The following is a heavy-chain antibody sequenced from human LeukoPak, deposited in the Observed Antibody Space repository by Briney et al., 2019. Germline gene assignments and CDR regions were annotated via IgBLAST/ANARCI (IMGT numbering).Heavy chain of an antibody. V-gene: IGHV1-2*02. CDR3: AREGEYSGYVGLFDY. D-gene: IGHD5-12*01. Sequence: ASVKVSCKASGYTFSGYYMHWVRQAPGQGLEWMGWINPNSGGTNYAQKFQGRVTMTRDASINTAYMELSSLRSDDTAVYDCAREGEYSGYVGLFDYWGQGTLVTVSS. CDR2: INPNSGGT. J-gene: IGHJ4*02. CDR1: GYTFSGYY.